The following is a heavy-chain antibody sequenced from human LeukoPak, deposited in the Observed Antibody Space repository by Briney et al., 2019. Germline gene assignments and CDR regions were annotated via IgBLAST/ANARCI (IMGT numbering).Heavy chain of an antibody. J-gene: IGHJ4*02. Sequence: AGSLRLSCAASGFTFSSYGMHWIRQAPGKGLEWVAVISYDGSNKYYAASVKGRFTISRDNSKNTLYLQMNSLRAEYTAVYYCAATYYYDSSGYSDDYWGQGTLVTVSS. CDR1: GFTFSSYG. CDR2: ISYDGSNK. CDR3: AATYYYDSSGYSDDY. V-gene: IGHV3-30*03. D-gene: IGHD3-22*01.